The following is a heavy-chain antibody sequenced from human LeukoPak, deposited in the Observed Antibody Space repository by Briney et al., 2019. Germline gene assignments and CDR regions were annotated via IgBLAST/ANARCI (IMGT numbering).Heavy chain of an antibody. CDR1: GYSISSGYY. CDR2: IYHTGTT. J-gene: IGHJ4*02. CDR3: ARGLSVPGAAY. V-gene: IGHV4-38-2*02. Sequence: SETLSLTCTVSGYSISSGYYWGCIRPPPGKVPEWIAIIYHTGTTYYNPSLKSRVIISLDTPKNQFSLKLSSVTAADTALYYCARGLSVPGAAYWGQGIMVTVSS. D-gene: IGHD6-19*01.